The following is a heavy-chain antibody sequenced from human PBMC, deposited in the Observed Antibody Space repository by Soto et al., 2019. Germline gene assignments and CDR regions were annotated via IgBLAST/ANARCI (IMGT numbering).Heavy chain of an antibody. CDR3: ARDLGDGYNSSPPVDY. V-gene: IGHV1-69*04. D-gene: IGHD5-12*01. J-gene: IGHJ4*02. CDR1: GYTVTGYD. Sequence: SVQVSCKASGYTVTGYDIHWVRQAPGQGLEWMGRIIPILGISNYAQKFQGRVTITADKSTSTAYMELSSLRSEDTAVYYCARDLGDGYNSSPPVDYWGQGTLVTVSS. CDR2: IIPILGIS.